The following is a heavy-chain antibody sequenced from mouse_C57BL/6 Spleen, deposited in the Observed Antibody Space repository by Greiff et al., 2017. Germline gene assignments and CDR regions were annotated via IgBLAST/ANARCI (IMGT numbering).Heavy chain of an antibody. CDR1: GYTFTSYG. Sequence: VQLQQSGAELARPGASVKLSCKASGYTFTSYGISWVKQRTGQGLEWIGEIYPRSGNTYYTEKFKGKATLTADKSSSTAYMALRSLTSEDSAVYFCAAITTVVGGGYWGQGTTLTVSS. CDR3: AAITTVVGGGY. D-gene: IGHD1-1*01. V-gene: IGHV1-81*01. J-gene: IGHJ2*01. CDR2: IYPRSGNT.